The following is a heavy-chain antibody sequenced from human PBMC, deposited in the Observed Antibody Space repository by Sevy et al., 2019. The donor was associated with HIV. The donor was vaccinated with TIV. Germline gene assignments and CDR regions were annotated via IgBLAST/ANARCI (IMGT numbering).Heavy chain of an antibody. CDR3: ARGSRYDFWSGYHYFDY. D-gene: IGHD3-3*01. J-gene: IGHJ4*02. CDR1: GGSISSGGYY. CDR2: IDYSGST. Sequence: SETLSLTCTVSGGSISSGGYYWSWIRQHPGKGLEWIGYIDYSGSTYYNPSLKCRVTISVDTSKNQFSLKLSSVTAADTAVYYCARGSRYDFWSGYHYFDYWGQGTLVTVSS. V-gene: IGHV4-31*03.